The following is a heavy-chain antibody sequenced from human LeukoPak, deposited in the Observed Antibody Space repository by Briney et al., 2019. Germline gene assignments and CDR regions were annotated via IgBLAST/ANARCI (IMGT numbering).Heavy chain of an antibody. CDR3: ARGRRGATYFDY. CDR1: GGSISSSSYY. Sequence: SETLSLTCTVSGGSISSSSYYWGWIRQPPGKGLEWIGSIYYSGSTYYNPSLKSRVTISVDTSKNQFSLKLSSVTAADTAVYYCARGRRGATYFDYWGQGTLVTVSS. J-gene: IGHJ4*02. CDR2: IYYSGST. D-gene: IGHD1-26*01. V-gene: IGHV4-39*07.